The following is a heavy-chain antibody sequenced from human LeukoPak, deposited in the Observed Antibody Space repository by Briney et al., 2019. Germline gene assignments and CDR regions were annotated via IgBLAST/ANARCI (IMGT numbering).Heavy chain of an antibody. CDR2: IWYDGSNK. J-gene: IGHJ4*02. CDR1: GFTFSSYG. CDR3: ASATYYYGSGSYSLGY. V-gene: IGHV3-33*01. D-gene: IGHD3-10*01. Sequence: PGGSLRLSCAASGFTFSSYGMHWVRQAPGKGLEWVAVIWYDGSNKYYADSVRGRFTISRDNSKNTLYLQMSSLRAEDTAVYYCASATYYYGSGSYSLGYWGQGTLATVSS.